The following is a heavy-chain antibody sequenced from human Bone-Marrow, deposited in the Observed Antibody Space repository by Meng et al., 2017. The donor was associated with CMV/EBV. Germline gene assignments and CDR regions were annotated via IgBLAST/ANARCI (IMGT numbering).Heavy chain of an antibody. D-gene: IGHD2-2*01. CDR1: GLNFINAW. CDR3: TTVSHIPV. CDR2: IQHGGTT. J-gene: IGHJ4*02. Sequence: GESLKISCGVSGLNFINAWMSWVRQAPGKGLEWVGRIQHGGTTDYAAPVKGRFTISRDDSKNMLYLQMNSLRTEDTAVYYCTTVSHIPVWGQGSLVTVSS. V-gene: IGHV3-15*01.